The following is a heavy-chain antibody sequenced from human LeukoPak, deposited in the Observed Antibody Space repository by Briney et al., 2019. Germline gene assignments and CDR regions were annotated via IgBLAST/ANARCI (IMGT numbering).Heavy chain of an antibody. Sequence: SETLSLTCVVSGHSISTAYSISSGYYWGRIRQPPGKGLEWIGSIYNSGSTHYNPSLKSRVTISVDTSKNRFSLKLSSVIAADTAVYYCARETNYETYYSYYMDVWGKGTTVTVSS. CDR1: GHSISTAYSISSGYY. J-gene: IGHJ6*03. V-gene: IGHV4-38-2*02. CDR3: ARETNYETYYSYYMDV. CDR2: IYNSGST. D-gene: IGHD3-16*01.